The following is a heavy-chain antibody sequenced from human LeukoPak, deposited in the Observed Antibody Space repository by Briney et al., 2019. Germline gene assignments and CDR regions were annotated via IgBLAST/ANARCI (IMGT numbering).Heavy chain of an antibody. V-gene: IGHV3-53*01. J-gene: IGHJ4*02. CDR1: GFTVSRNY. CDR3: ASSEAVAGTGNFDY. CDR2: IYSGGST. D-gene: IGHD6-19*01. Sequence: PGGSLRLSCEASGFTVSRNYMSWVRQAPGKGLEWVSVIYSGGSTYYADSVKGRFTVSRDNSKNTLYLQMNSLRAEDTAVYYCASSEAVAGTGNFDYWGQGTLVTVSS.